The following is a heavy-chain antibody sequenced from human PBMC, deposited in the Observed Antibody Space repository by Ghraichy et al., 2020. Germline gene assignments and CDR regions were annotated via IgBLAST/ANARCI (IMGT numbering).Heavy chain of an antibody. D-gene: IGHD2-2*01. Sequence: ASVKVSCKASGYTFTSYYMHWVRQAPGQGLEWMGIINPSGGSTSYAQKCQGRVTMTRDTSTSTVYMELSSLRSEDTAVYYCAREGCSSTSCQPGAFDIWGQGTMVTVSS. CDR2: INPSGGST. V-gene: IGHV1-46*01. J-gene: IGHJ3*02. CDR1: GYTFTSYY. CDR3: AREGCSSTSCQPGAFDI.